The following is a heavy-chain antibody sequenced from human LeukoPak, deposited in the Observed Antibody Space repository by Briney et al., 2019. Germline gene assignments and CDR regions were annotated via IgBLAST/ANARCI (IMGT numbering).Heavy chain of an antibody. Sequence: SETLSLTCTVSGYSISSGYYWGWIRQPPGKGLEWIGSIYHSGSTYYNPSLKSRVTISVDTSKNQFSLKLSSVTAADTAVYYCARDRGWVHAFDIWGQGTMVTASS. J-gene: IGHJ3*02. D-gene: IGHD1-26*01. V-gene: IGHV4-38-2*02. CDR1: GYSISSGYY. CDR2: IYHSGST. CDR3: ARDRGWVHAFDI.